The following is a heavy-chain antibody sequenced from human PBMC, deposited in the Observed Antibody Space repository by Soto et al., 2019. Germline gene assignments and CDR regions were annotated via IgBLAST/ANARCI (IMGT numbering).Heavy chain of an antibody. D-gene: IGHD2-8*01. Sequence: SETLSLTCTVSGGSMSSGGFYWGWIRHHPGKGLEWIGYIYYTGSTYYNPSLKSRVNISVDTSKKQFSLRLTSVTAADTAVYYCARDNGHYGMAVWGQGTTVTVSS. CDR1: GGSMSSGGFY. V-gene: IGHV4-31*03. CDR3: ARDNGHYGMAV. CDR2: IYYTGST. J-gene: IGHJ6*02.